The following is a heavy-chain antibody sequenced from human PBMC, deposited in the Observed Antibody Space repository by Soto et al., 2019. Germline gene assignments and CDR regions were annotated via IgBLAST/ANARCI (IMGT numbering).Heavy chain of an antibody. CDR3: AKDGGYAYYDSSGYYFGY. CDR1: GFTFSNYA. CDR2: ISGSGGST. J-gene: IGHJ4*02. D-gene: IGHD3-22*01. Sequence: EVQLLESGGGLVQPGGSLRLSCAASGFTFSNYAMSWVRQAPGKGLEWVSAISGSGGSTYYADSVKGRFTISRDNSXXTXXLQMKSLRAEDTDVYYCAKDGGYAYYDSSGYYFGYWGQGTLVTVSS. V-gene: IGHV3-23*01.